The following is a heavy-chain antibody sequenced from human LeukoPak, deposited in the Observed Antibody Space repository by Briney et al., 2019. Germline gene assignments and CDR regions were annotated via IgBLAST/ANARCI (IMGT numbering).Heavy chain of an antibody. D-gene: IGHD2-21*01. CDR1: GFTFSSYG. CDR2: ISGSGGST. Sequence: GGTLRFSCAASGFTFSSYGMSWVRQAPGKGLEWVSAISGSGGSTYYADSVKGRFTISRDNSKNTLYLQMNSLRAEDAAVYFCAKAPVTSCRGAYCYPFDSWGQGTLVTVSS. CDR3: AKAPVTSCRGAYCYPFDS. J-gene: IGHJ4*02. V-gene: IGHV3-23*01.